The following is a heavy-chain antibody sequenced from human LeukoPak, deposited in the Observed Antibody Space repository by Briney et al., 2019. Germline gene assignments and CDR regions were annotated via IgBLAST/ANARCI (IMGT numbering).Heavy chain of an antibody. D-gene: IGHD3-16*01. Sequence: PSETLSLTCTVSGGSISSYYWSWIRQPPGKGLEWIGYINYSGSTNYNPSLKSRVTISIDTSKNQFSLKVSSVTAADTAVYYCATYGGQTAYYFDYWSQGTLVTVSS. V-gene: IGHV4-59*08. CDR2: INYSGST. J-gene: IGHJ4*02. CDR3: ATYGGQTAYYFDY. CDR1: GGSISSYY.